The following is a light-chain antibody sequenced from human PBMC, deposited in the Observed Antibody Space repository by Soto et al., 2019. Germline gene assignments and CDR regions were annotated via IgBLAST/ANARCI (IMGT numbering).Light chain of an antibody. CDR2: AAA. Sequence: DIPLTQSPSFLSASVGDRVTITCRASQGIRSDLAWYQQKPGKAPNLLIYAAATSRSGVPSRFSGGGSGTAFTLTINSLQPEDFATYYCQQLNTYPRVSFGPGTKVDIK. CDR3: QQLNTYPRVS. V-gene: IGKV1-9*01. J-gene: IGKJ3*01. CDR1: QGIRSD.